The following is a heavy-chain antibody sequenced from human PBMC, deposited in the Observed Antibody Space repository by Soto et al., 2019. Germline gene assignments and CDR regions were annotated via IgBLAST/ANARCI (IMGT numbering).Heavy chain of an antibody. Sequence: SETLSLTCTVSGGSISSGDYYWSWIRQPPGKGLEWIGYIYYSGSTYYNPSLKSRVTISVDTSKNQFSLKPSSVTAADTAVYYCASNSYGYIFYAPGGQGTLVTVSS. J-gene: IGHJ5*02. CDR3: ASNSYGYIFYAP. D-gene: IGHD3-16*02. CDR2: IYYSGST. CDR1: GGSISSGDYY. V-gene: IGHV4-30-4*01.